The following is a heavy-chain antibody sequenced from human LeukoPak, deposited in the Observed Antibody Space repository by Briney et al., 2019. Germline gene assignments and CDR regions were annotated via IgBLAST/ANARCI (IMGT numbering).Heavy chain of an antibody. V-gene: IGHV4-61*01. Sequence: SETLSLTCTVSGGSVSSGSYYWSWIRQPPGKGLEWIGSVFYSGSTNYNPSLKIRATISVDTSKNQFSLNLSSVTAADTAVYYCARFRSPYDILTGYYDYWGQGTLVTVSS. CDR1: GGSVSSGSYY. D-gene: IGHD3-9*01. CDR2: VFYSGST. J-gene: IGHJ4*02. CDR3: ARFRSPYDILTGYYDY.